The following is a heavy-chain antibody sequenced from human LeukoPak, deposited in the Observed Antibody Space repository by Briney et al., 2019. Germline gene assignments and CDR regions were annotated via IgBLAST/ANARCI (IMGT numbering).Heavy chain of an antibody. CDR1: GFTFSSYS. J-gene: IGHJ6*03. D-gene: IGHD3-22*01. Sequence: GGSLRLSCAASGFTFSSYSMNWVRQAPGKGLEWVSSISSSSSYIYYADSVKGRFTISRDNAKNSLYLQMNSLRAEDTAVYYCARVFASVVTLGYYYMDVWGKGTTVTVPS. CDR3: ARVFASVVTLGYYYMDV. CDR2: ISSSSSYI. V-gene: IGHV3-21*01.